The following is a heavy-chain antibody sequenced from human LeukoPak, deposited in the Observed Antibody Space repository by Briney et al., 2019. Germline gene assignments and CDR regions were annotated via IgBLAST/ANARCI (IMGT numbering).Heavy chain of an antibody. V-gene: IGHV4-59*01. D-gene: IGHD3-22*01. CDR2: LYYMRGA. CDR3: ARVKHYYDSSGYWLGGEYFDY. J-gene: IGHJ4*02. Sequence: SETLSLTCTVSGGSISGYYWSWSRQPPGKGVEWIGNLYYMRGAWYKSSLKSRVTTSVDTSRNEFSLKLSSVTAADTAVYYCARVKHYYDSSGYWLGGEYFDYWGQGTLVTVSS. CDR1: GGSISGYY.